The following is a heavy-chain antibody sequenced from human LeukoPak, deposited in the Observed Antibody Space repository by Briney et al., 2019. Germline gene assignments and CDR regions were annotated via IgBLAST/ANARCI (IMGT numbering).Heavy chain of an antibody. V-gene: IGHV4-34*01. J-gene: IGHJ4*02. CDR1: GGSFSGYY. D-gene: IGHD1-1*01. Sequence: SETLSLTCAVYGGSFSGYYWSWIRQPPGKGLEWIGEINHSGSTNYNPSLKSRVTISVDTSKNQFSLKLSPVTAADTAVYYCARRVWGDGTTHTLDYWGQGTLVTVSS. CDR3: ARRVWGDGTTHTLDY. CDR2: INHSGST.